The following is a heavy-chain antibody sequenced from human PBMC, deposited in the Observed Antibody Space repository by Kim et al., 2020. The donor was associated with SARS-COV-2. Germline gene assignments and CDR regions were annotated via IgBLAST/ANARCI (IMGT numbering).Heavy chain of an antibody. CDR2: ISWNSGSI. Sequence: GGSLRLSCAASGFTFDDYAMHWVRQAPGKGLEWVSGISWNSGSIGYADSVKGRFTISRDNAKNSLYLQMNSLRAEDTALYYCASMVRGVISVAFDIWCQG. CDR3: ASMVRGVISVAFDI. D-gene: IGHD3-10*01. CDR1: GFTFDDYA. V-gene: IGHV3-9*01. J-gene: IGHJ3*02.